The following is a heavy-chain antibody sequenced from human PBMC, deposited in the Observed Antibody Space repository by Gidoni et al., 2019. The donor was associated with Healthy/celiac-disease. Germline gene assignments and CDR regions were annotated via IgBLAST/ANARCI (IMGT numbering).Heavy chain of an antibody. J-gene: IGHJ4*02. V-gene: IGHV1-69*09. D-gene: IGHD4-17*01. CDR1: GGTFSSYA. CDR2: IIPILGIA. CDR3: ARDYGGTPGPRY. Sequence: QVQLVQAGAEVKKPGYSVKVSGKASGGTFSSYAISWVRQAPGQGLEWMGRIIPILGIANYAQKFQGRVTITADKSTSTAYIELSSLRSEDTAVYYCARDYGGTPGPRYWGQGTLVTVSS.